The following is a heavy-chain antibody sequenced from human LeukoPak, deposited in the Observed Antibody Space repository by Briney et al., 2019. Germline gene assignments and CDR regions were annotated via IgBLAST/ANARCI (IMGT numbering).Heavy chain of an antibody. CDR1: GGSISSYY. CDR3: ASDSGRFYFDY. CDR2: IYYSGYT. V-gene: IGHV4-59*01. Sequence: SETLSLTCTVSGGSISSYYWSWIRQPPGRGLEWIGYIYYSGYTNYNPSLKSRVTISVDTSKNQFSLKLSSVTAADTAVYYCASDSGRFYFDYWGQGTLVTVSS. J-gene: IGHJ4*02.